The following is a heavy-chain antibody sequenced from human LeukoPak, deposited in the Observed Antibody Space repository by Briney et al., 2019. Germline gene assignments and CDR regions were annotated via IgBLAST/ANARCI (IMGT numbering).Heavy chain of an antibody. CDR2: ISSSSSYI. J-gene: IGHJ6*04. D-gene: IGHD3-10*02. V-gene: IGHV3-21*01. Sequence: GGSLRLSCAASGFTFSSYSMNWVRQAPGKGLEWVSSISSSSSYIYYADSVKGRFTISRDNAKNSLYLQMNSLRAEDTAVYYCAELGITMIGGVWGKGTTVTITS. CDR3: AELGITMIGGV. CDR1: GFTFSSYS.